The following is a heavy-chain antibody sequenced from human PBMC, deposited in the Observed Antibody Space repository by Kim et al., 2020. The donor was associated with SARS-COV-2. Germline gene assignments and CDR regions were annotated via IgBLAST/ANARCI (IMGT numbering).Heavy chain of an antibody. J-gene: IGHJ6*02. V-gene: IGHV4-34*01. CDR2: INHSGST. D-gene: IGHD6-19*01. CDR3: AGIRRLIAVAGTGIGRGYYGMDV. Sequence: SETLSLTCAVYGGSFSGYYWSWIRQPPGKGLEWIGEINHSGSTNYNPSLKSRVTISVDTSKNQFSLKLSSVTAADTAVYYCAGIRRLIAVAGTGIGRGYYGMDVWGQGTTVTVSS. CDR1: GGSFSGYY.